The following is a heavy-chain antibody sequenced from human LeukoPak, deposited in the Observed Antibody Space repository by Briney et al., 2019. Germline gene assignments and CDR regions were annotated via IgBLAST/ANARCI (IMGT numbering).Heavy chain of an antibody. CDR3: ARVRAVAGTEVLYYFDY. J-gene: IGHJ4*02. V-gene: IGHV3-74*01. CDR1: GFTFSSYW. D-gene: IGHD6-19*01. Sequence: PGGSLRLSCAASGFTFSSYWVHWVRQAPGKGLVWVSRISSDESRTNYADSVKGRFTISRDNAKNTVYLQMNSLRAEDTAVYYCARVRAVAGTEVLYYFDYWGQGTLVTVSS. CDR2: ISSDESRT.